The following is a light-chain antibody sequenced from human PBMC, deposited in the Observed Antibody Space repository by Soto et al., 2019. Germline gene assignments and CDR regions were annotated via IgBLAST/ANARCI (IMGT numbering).Light chain of an antibody. V-gene: IGKV3-20*01. CDR3: QQYGSSPST. J-gene: IGKJ1*01. Sequence: VMTQSPATVPASPGERVTLSCRASQSVNSSYLAWYQQKPGQAPRLLIYGASSRATGIPDRFSGSGSGTDFTLTISRLEPEDFAVYYCQQYGSSPSTFGQGTKVDIK. CDR2: GAS. CDR1: QSVNSSY.